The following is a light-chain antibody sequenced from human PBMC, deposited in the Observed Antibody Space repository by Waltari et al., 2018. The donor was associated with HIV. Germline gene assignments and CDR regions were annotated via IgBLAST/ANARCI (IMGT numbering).Light chain of an antibody. J-gene: IGKJ2*01. V-gene: IGKV1-39*01. Sequence: IQMTQSPSPLSASVGDRVPIPCRASQSISSYLNWYQQKPGKAPKLLIYAASSLQSGVPSRFSGSGSGTDFTLTISSLQPEDFATYYCQQSYSTPMYTFGQGTKLEIK. CDR3: QQSYSTPMYT. CDR1: QSISSY. CDR2: AAS.